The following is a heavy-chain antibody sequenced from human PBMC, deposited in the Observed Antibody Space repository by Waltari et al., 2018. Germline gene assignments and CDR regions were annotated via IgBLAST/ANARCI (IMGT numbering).Heavy chain of an antibody. CDR1: GYTFPDHY. D-gene: IGHD3-10*01. CDR2: IDPEDSAT. CDR3: ATARNYYGSGSYLY. Sequence: EVQLVQAGAGVKKAGATVKIYCTVSGYTFPDHYMHWEQEAPGKGLEWMGVIDPEDSATIYAEKFQGRVTITTDKATDTAYMELSSLRAEDTAVYYCATARNYYGSGSYLYWGQGTLVTVSS. J-gene: IGHJ4*01. V-gene: IGHV1-69-2*01.